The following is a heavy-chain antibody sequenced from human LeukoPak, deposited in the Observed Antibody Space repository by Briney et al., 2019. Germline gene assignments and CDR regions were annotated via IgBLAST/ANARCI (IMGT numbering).Heavy chain of an antibody. CDR3: ARLYYDFWSGLKLFYFDY. CDR1: GASLSSSSYY. CDR2: IYYTGST. J-gene: IGHJ4*02. V-gene: IGHV4-39*01. D-gene: IGHD3-3*01. Sequence: PSETLSLTCAVSGASLSSSSYYWGWVRQPPGKGLEWIGSIYYTGSTYYNSSLKSRVTIALHTSENQFSLNLRSVTAADTAVYYCARLYYDFWSGLKLFYFDYWGQGTLVTVSS.